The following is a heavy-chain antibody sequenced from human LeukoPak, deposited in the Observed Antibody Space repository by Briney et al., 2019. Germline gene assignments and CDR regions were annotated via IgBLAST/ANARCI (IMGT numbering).Heavy chain of an antibody. Sequence: SGPTLVEPTQTLTLTCTFSGFSLSTSGVAVGWFRQPPGKALEWLALNYWNDDKRYTPSLRSRLTITNDASRNQVVLTMTNVDPVDTATYYCAHISSMVTTGYFDYWGQGSPVTVSS. CDR1: GFSLSTSGVA. V-gene: IGHV2-5*01. D-gene: IGHD4-17*01. CDR2: NYWNDDK. CDR3: AHISSMVTTGYFDY. J-gene: IGHJ4*02.